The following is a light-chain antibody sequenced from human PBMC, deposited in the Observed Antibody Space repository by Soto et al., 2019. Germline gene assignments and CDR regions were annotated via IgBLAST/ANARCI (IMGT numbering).Light chain of an antibody. Sequence: DIQMTQSPSTLSASVGDRVTITCRASQSIGGWLAWYQQKPGKAPRLLIYDASSLESGVPSRFSGSGSGTEFTLTISSLQPDDFATYYYQQHKSFALTFGGGTKVEIK. CDR3: QQHKSFALT. CDR2: DAS. V-gene: IGKV1-5*01. J-gene: IGKJ4*01. CDR1: QSIGGW.